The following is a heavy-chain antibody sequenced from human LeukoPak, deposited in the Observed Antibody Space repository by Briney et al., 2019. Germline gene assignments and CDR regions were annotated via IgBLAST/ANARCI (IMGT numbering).Heavy chain of an antibody. V-gene: IGHV3-23*01. J-gene: IGHJ4*02. CDR3: AKDSPPPKISSGYDLVFSY. CDR1: GFTFSSYA. Sequence: PGGSLRLSCAASGFTFSSYAMSWVRQAPGKGLEWVSAISGSGGSTYYADSVKGRFTISRDNSKNTLYLQMNSLRAEDTAVYYCAKDSPPPKISSGYDLVFSYWGQGTLVTVSS. D-gene: IGHD5-12*01. CDR2: ISGSGGST.